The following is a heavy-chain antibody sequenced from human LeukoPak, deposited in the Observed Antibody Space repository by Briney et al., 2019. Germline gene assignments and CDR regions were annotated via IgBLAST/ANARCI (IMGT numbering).Heavy chain of an antibody. J-gene: IGHJ4*02. CDR1: GYTFTSYD. CDR2: MNPNSGNT. D-gene: IGHD1-26*01. V-gene: IGHV1-8*01. Sequence: ASVKVSCKASGYTFTSYDINWVRQATGQGLEWMGWMNPNSGNTGYAQKFQGRVTMTRNTSISTAYMELSSLRSEDTAVYYCARGQGGSYDRWDPYYFDYWGQGTLVTVSS. CDR3: ARGQGGSYDRWDPYYFDY.